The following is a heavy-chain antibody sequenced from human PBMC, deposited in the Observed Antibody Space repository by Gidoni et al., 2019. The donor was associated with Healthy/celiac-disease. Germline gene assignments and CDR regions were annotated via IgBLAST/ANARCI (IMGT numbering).Heavy chain of an antibody. CDR1: GCTFSSYS. CDR2: ISSSSSYI. D-gene: IGHD1-26*01. Sequence: EVQLVESGGGLVKPGGSLRLSCAASGCTFSSYSMNWVRQAPGKGLEWVSSISSSSSYIYYADSVKGRFTISRDNAKNSLYLQMNSLRAEDTAVYYCARGQAVGATTWVGDYWGQGTLVTVSS. V-gene: IGHV3-21*01. J-gene: IGHJ4*02. CDR3: ARGQAVGATTWVGDY.